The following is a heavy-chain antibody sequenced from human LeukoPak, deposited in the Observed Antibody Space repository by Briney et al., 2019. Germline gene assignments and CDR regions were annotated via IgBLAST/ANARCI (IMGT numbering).Heavy chain of an antibody. CDR3: ARLTGYDWESSYDY. J-gene: IGHJ4*02. D-gene: IGHD5-12*01. Sequence: SETLSLTCTVSGGSISSSSYYCGWIRQPPGKGLEWIGSIYYSGSTNYNPSLKSRVTISVDTSKNQFSLKLSSVTAADTAVYYCARLTGYDWESSYDYWGQGTLVTVSS. V-gene: IGHV4-39*07. CDR1: GGSISSSSYY. CDR2: IYYSGST.